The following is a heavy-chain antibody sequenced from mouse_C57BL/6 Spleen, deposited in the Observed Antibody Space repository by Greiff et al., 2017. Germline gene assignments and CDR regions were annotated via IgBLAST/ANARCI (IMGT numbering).Heavy chain of an antibody. J-gene: IGHJ2*01. CDR1: GYTFTDYY. V-gene: IGHV1-26*01. CDR2: INPNNGGT. CDR3: ARRGYYDYDGYFDY. Sequence: EVKLQQSGPELVKPGASVKISCKASGYTFTDYYMNWVKQSHGKSLEWIGDINPNNGGTSYNQKFKGKATLTVDKSSSTAYMELRSLTSEDSAVYYCARRGYYDYDGYFDYWGQGTTLTVSS. D-gene: IGHD2-4*01.